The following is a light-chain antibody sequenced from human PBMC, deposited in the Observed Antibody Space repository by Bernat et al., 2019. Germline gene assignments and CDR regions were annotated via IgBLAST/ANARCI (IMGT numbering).Light chain of an antibody. CDR1: SSDVGGYNY. Sequence: QSALTQPRSVSGSPGQSVTISCTGTSSDVGGYNYVSWYQQHPGKAPKLMIYDVNKRPSGVPDRFSGSKSGNTAFLTISGLQAEDEADYYCCSYAGNSAWVFGGGTKVTVL. V-gene: IGLV2-11*01. J-gene: IGLJ3*02. CDR3: CSYAGNSAWV. CDR2: DVN.